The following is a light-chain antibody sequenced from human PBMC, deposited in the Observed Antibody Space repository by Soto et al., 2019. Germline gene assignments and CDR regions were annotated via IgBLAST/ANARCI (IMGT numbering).Light chain of an antibody. CDR3: CSYAGSYIFV. Sequence: QSALIQPRSVSGSPGQSVTISCTGTSSDVGTYNYVSWYRQHPGKAPKLMISDVSKRPSGVPDRFSGSKSDNTASLTISGLLAEDEGDYYCCSYAGSYIFVFGTGTKLTVL. CDR1: SSDVGTYNY. V-gene: IGLV2-11*01. CDR2: DVS. J-gene: IGLJ1*01.